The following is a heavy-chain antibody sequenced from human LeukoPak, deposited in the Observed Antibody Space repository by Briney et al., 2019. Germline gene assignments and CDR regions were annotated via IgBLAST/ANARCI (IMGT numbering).Heavy chain of an antibody. D-gene: IGHD3-9*01. Sequence: SETLSLTCTVSGGSISSHYWSWIRQPPGKGLEWIGYIFYSGSTNYNPSLKSRVSISVDTSKNQFSLKLSSVTAADTAVYYCARSHVLRYFDWFDPWGQGTLVTVSS. J-gene: IGHJ5*02. CDR2: IFYSGST. CDR1: GGSISSHY. CDR3: ARSHVLRYFDWFDP. V-gene: IGHV4-59*11.